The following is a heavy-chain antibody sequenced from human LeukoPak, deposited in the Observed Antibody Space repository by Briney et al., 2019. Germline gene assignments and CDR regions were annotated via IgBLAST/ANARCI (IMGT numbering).Heavy chain of an antibody. Sequence: PSETLSLTCTVSGGSISSYYWSWIRQPPGKGLEWIGYIYHSGSTDYNPSLKSRVTISVDTSKSQFSLKLTSVTAADTAVYYCARGGIARFDYWGQGTLVTVSS. V-gene: IGHV4-4*09. J-gene: IGHJ4*02. CDR2: IYHSGST. CDR1: GGSISSYY. CDR3: ARGGIARFDY.